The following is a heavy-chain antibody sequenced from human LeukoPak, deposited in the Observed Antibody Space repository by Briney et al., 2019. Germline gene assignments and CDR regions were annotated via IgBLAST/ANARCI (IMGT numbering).Heavy chain of an antibody. CDR3: ARDVRYYYDRENY. CDR1: GFTFSSYS. V-gene: IGHV3-48*04. D-gene: IGHD3-22*01. CDR2: ISSSSSTI. Sequence: PGGSLRLSCAASGFTFSSYSMNWVRQAPGKGLEWVSYISSSSSTIYYADSVKGRFTISRDNAKNSLYLQMNSLRAEDTAVYYCARDVRYYYDRENYWGQGTLVTVSS. J-gene: IGHJ4*02.